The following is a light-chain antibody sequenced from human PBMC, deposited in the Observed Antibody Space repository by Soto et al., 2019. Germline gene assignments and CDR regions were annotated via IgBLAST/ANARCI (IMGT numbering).Light chain of an antibody. Sequence: QTVVTQEPSFSVSPGGTVTLTCGLSSGSVSTSYYPSWYQQTPGQAPRTLIYSTSTRSSGVPDRFSGSKSGYTASLTISGLQAEDEADYYCCSYAGSYNYVFGTGTKLTVL. CDR2: STS. V-gene: IGLV8-61*01. CDR3: CSYAGSYNYV. CDR1: SGSVSTSYY. J-gene: IGLJ1*01.